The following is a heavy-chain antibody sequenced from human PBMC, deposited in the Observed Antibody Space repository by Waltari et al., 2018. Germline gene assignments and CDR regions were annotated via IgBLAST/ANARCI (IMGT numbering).Heavy chain of an antibody. J-gene: IGHJ4*02. CDR3: ARVANVAYYYSAGFDY. CDR1: GFPLRPHA. D-gene: IGHD3-22*01. Sequence: QVQLVESGGGVVQPGNSLRLSCTASGFPLRPHALHWVRQAPGKGLEWVAIIWFDGNAQYYADSVKGRFTVSRDNSKNTLYLQMNSLTADDTAMYYCARVANVAYYYSAGFDYWGLGTLVTVSS. V-gene: IGHV3-33*01. CDR2: IWFDGNAQ.